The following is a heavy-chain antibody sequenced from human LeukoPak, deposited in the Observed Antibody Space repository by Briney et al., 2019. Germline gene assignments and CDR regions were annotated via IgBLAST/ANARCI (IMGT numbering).Heavy chain of an antibody. CDR1: GGTFSSYA. J-gene: IGHJ5*02. CDR2: IIPIFGTA. CDR3: ARNLVARGFGWFDP. V-gene: IGHV1-69*01. D-gene: IGHD2-15*01. Sequence: SVKVSCKASGGTFSSYAISWVRPAPGQGLEWMGGIIPIFGTANYAQKFQGRVTITADESTSTAYMELSSLRSEDTAVYYCARNLVARGFGWFDPWGQGTLVTVSS.